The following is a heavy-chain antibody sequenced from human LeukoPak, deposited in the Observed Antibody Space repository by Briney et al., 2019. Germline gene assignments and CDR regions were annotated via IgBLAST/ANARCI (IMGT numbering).Heavy chain of an antibody. Sequence: GGSLTLSCAASGYTFSDYAMSWVRQAPGKGLEWVSTASYYVGKQYHADSVRGRFTVSRDNTRNTVSLQMSSLRVEDTGIYYCAKAGIGADGAGFLCEYWGQGTLVTVSS. V-gene: IGHV3-23*01. D-gene: IGHD1-1*01. CDR3: AKAGIGADGAGFLCEY. CDR1: GYTFSDYA. J-gene: IGHJ4*02. CDR2: ASYYVGKQ.